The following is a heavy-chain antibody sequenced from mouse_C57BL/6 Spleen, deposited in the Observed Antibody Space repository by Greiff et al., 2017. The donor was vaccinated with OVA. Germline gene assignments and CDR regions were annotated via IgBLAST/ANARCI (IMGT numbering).Heavy chain of an antibody. V-gene: IGHV1-72*01. CDR3: ARGATMVTTAGYYAMDY. J-gene: IGHJ4*01. Sequence: QVQLQQPGAELVKPGASVKLSCKASGYTFTSYWMHWVKQRPGRGLEWIGRIDPNSGGTKYNEKFKSKATLTVDKPSSTAYMQLSSLTSEDSAVYYCARGATMVTTAGYYAMDYWGQGTSVTVSS. CDR1: GYTFTSYW. D-gene: IGHD2-2*01. CDR2: IDPNSGGT.